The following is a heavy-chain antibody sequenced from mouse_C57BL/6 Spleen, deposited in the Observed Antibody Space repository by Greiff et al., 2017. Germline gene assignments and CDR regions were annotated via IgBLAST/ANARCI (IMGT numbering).Heavy chain of an antibody. CDR3: ASYDYEDY. D-gene: IGHD2-4*01. J-gene: IGHJ2*01. CDR2: IDPSDSYT. CDR1: GYTFTSYW. V-gene: IGHV1-59*01. Sequence: QVQLQQPGAELVRPGTSVKLSCKASGYTFTSYWMHWVKQRPGQGLEWIGVIDPSDSYTNYNQKFKGKATLTVDTSSSTAYMQLSSLTSEDSAVYYCASYDYEDYWGQGTTLTVSS.